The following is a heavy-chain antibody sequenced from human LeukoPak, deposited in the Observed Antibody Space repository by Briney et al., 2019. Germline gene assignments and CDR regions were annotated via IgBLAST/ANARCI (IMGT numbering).Heavy chain of an antibody. CDR1: GGSISGFY. Sequence: SETLSLTCTVSGGSISGFYWSWIRQPPGKGLEWIGYIYYSGKINYNPSLKSLFTISVDTSKSQFSLKLSSVTAADTAVYYCARDYGGKFDLWGQGTLVTVSS. CDR3: ARDYGGKFDL. V-gene: IGHV4-59*01. D-gene: IGHD4-23*01. CDR2: IYYSGKI. J-gene: IGHJ4*02.